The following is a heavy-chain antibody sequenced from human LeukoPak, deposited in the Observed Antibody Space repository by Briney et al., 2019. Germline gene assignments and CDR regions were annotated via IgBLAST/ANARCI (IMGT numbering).Heavy chain of an antibody. J-gene: IGHJ5*02. CDR1: GFTFSSYG. V-gene: IGHV3-30*18. CDR3: AKEYNGFWFDP. CDR2: ISYDGSNK. Sequence: GGSLRLSCAASGFTFSSYGMHWVRQAPGKGLEWVAVISYDGSNKYYADSVKGRFTISRDNSKNTLYLQMNSLRAEDTAVYYCAKEYNGFWFDPWGQGTLVTVSS. D-gene: IGHD1-14*01.